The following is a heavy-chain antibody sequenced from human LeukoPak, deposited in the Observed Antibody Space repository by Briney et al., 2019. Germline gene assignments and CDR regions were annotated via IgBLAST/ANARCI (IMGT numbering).Heavy chain of an antibody. J-gene: IGHJ4*02. V-gene: IGHV3-23*01. CDR3: AKDQSADHFWSGYYNY. CDR1: GFTFSSYA. CDR2: ISGSGGST. D-gene: IGHD3-3*02. Sequence: PGGSLRLSCAASGFTFSSYAMSWVRQAPGKGLEWVSAISGSGGSTYYADSVKGRFTISRDNSKNTLYLQMNSLRAEDTAVYYWAKDQSADHFWSGYYNYWGQGTLVTVSS.